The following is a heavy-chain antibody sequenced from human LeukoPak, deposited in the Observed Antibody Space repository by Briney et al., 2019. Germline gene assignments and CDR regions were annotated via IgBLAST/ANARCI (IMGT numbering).Heavy chain of an antibody. CDR1: GYTFTGYY. J-gene: IGHJ4*02. CDR3: ARAMVRGVIIALLNY. D-gene: IGHD3-10*01. Sequence: VASVKVSCKASGYTFTGYYMHWVRQAPGQGLEWMGWINPNSGGTNYAQKFQGRVTMTRDTSISTAYMELSRLRSDDTAVYYCARAMVRGVIIALLNYWGQGTLVTVSS. CDR2: INPNSGGT. V-gene: IGHV1-2*02.